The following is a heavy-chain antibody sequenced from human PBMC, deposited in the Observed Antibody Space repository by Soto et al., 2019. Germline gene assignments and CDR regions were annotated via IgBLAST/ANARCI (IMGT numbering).Heavy chain of an antibody. V-gene: IGHV4-31*03. J-gene: IGHJ6*02. CDR3: ARYFTDSSGPTLGMGV. CDR2: IYYSGST. CDR1: GGSISSGGYY. D-gene: IGHD6-19*01. Sequence: QVQLQESGPGLVKPSQTLSLTCTVSGGSISSGGYYWSWIRQHPGKDLEWIGYIYYSGSTYYNPSLKSRVTISVDTSKNQFSLKLSSVTAADTAVYYCARYFTDSSGPTLGMGVWGQGTTVTVSS.